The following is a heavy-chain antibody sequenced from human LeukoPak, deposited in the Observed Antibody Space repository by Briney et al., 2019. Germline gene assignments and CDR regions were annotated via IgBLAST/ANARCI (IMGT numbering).Heavy chain of an antibody. J-gene: IGHJ3*02. CDR3: ARAGYYYDSSGANGAFDI. CDR1: GGSISSGGYY. D-gene: IGHD3-22*01. CDR2: IYYSGST. V-gene: IGHV4-31*03. Sequence: TSETLSLTCTVSGGSISSGGYYWSWIRQHPGKGLEWIGYIYYSGSTYYNPSLKSRVTISVDTSKNQFSLKLSSVTAADTAVYYCARAGYYYDSSGANGAFDIWGQGTMVTVSS.